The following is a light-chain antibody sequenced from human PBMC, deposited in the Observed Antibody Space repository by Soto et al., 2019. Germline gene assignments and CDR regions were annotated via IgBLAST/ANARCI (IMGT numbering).Light chain of an antibody. CDR1: QSVSSY. CDR2: DAS. J-gene: IGKJ3*01. V-gene: IGKV3-11*01. CDR3: QIQFT. Sequence: EIVLTQSPATLSLSPGERATLSCRASQSVSSYLAWYQQKPGQAPRLLIYDASNRATGIPARFSGSGSGTDFTLTLSSLELEDFAVYYCQIQFTFGHGTKVDIK.